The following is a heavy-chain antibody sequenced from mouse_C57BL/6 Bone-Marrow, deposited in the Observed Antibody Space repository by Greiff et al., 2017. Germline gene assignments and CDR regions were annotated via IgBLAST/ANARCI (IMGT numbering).Heavy chain of an antibody. D-gene: IGHD4-1*01. J-gene: IGHJ3*01. CDR2: IYPSDSET. CDR3: ATTGAAWFAY. Sequence: QVQLQQPGAELVRPGSSVKLSCKASGYTFTSYWMDWVKQRPGQGLEWIGNIYPSDSETHYNQKFKDKATLTVDKSSSTAYMQLSSLTSEDSAVYDCATTGAAWFAYWGQGTLVTVSA. CDR1: GYTFTSYW. V-gene: IGHV1-61*01.